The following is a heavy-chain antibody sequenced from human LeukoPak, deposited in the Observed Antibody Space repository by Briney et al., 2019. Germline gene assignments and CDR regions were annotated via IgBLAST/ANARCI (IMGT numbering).Heavy chain of an antibody. J-gene: IGHJ5*02. CDR3: ASNVRTYYDFWSGPFDP. V-gene: IGHV4-4*02. CDR2: IYYSGST. CDR1: GGSISSSHW. Sequence: SETLSLTCAVSGGSISSSHWWSWVRQPPGKGLEWIGSIYYSGSTYYNPSLKSRVTISVDTSKNQFSLKLSSVTAADTAVYYCASNVRTYYDFWSGPFDPWGQGTLVTVSS. D-gene: IGHD3-3*01.